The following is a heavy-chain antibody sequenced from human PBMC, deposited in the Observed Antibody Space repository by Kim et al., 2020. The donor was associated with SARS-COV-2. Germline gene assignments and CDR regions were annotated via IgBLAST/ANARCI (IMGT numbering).Heavy chain of an antibody. CDR2: IISSGASI. CDR1: GFPFTNYY. V-gene: IGHV3-11*01. Sequence: GGSLRLSCAASGFPFTNYYMTWIRQAPGKGLEWVSYIISSGASINYAEFVRGRFTISRDNANNLLYLQMNSLRAEDTAFYYCARASLRGALGYWGQGTLVTVSS. J-gene: IGHJ4*02. CDR3: ARASLRGALGY. D-gene: IGHD3-10*01.